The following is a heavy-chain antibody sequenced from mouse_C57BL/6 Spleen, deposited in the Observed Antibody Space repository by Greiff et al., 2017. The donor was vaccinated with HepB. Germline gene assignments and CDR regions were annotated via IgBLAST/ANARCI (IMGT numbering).Heavy chain of an antibody. J-gene: IGHJ2*01. CDR1: GFTFSSYA. CDR2: ISDGGSYT. CDR3: ARDYGYDYDGGGYFDY. Sequence: EVKVVESGGGLVKPGGSLKLSCAASGFTFSSYAMSWVRQTPEKRLEWVATISDGGSYTYYPDNVKGRFTISRDNAKNNLYLQMSHLKSEDTAMYYCARDYGYDYDGGGYFDYWGQGTTLTVSS. V-gene: IGHV5-4*01. D-gene: IGHD2-4*01.